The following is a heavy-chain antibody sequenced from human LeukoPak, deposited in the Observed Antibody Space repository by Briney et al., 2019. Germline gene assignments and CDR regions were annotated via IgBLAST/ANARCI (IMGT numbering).Heavy chain of an antibody. Sequence: QAGGALRLSCAASGFTFRSYAMGWVRQAPGKGLEGVSAISGSGGSTYYADSVKGRFTISTDNSKNTLYLQMNSLRAEDTAVYYCARRSGIAVAGAFDYWGQGTLVTVSS. CDR2: ISGSGGST. CDR3: ARRSGIAVAGAFDY. V-gene: IGHV3-23*01. CDR1: GFTFRSYA. J-gene: IGHJ4*02. D-gene: IGHD6-19*01.